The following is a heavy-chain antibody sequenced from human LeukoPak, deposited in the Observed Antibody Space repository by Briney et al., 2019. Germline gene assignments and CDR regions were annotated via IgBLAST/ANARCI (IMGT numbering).Heavy chain of an antibody. Sequence: SETLSLTCTVSGGSISSYYWSWIRQPPGKGLEWIGYIYYSGSTNYNPSLKSRVTISVDTSKNQFSLKLSSVTAADTAVYYCARGAIDYSSQWFDPWGQGTLVTVSS. J-gene: IGHJ5*02. CDR1: GGSISSYY. CDR3: ARGAIDYSSQWFDP. D-gene: IGHD6-13*01. CDR2: IYYSGST. V-gene: IGHV4-59*01.